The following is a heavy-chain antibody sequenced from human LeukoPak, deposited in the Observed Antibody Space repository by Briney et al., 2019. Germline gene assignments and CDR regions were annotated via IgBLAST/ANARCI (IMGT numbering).Heavy chain of an antibody. J-gene: IGHJ3*02. Sequence: GESLKISCKGSGYSFTSYWIGWVRQMPGKGLEWMGIIYPGGSDTRYSPSFQGQVTISADKSISTAYLQWSSLKASGTAMYYCASEGGRDGYNNDAFDIWGQGTMVTVSS. CDR2: IYPGGSDT. CDR1: GYSFTSYW. V-gene: IGHV5-51*01. D-gene: IGHD5-24*01. CDR3: ASEGGRDGYNNDAFDI.